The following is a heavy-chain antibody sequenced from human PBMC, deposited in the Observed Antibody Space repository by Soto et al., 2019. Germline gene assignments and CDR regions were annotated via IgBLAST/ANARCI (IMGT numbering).Heavy chain of an antibody. V-gene: IGHV1-69*13. Sequence: GASVKVSCKASGGTFSSYGISWVRQAPGQGLEWMGGIIPIFGTANYAQKFQGRVTITADESTSTAYMELSSLRSEDTAVYYCAWFTIFGVAITNYYYGMDVWGQGTTVTVSS. CDR3: AWFTIFGVAITNYYYGMDV. CDR2: IIPIFGTA. J-gene: IGHJ6*02. CDR1: GGTFSSYG. D-gene: IGHD3-3*01.